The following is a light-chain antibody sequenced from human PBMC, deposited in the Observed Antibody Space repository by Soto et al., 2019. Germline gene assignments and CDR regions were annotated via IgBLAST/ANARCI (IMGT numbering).Light chain of an antibody. V-gene: IGLV2-11*01. CDR2: DVS. CDR3: CSNAGSYEV. J-gene: IGLJ2*01. Sequence: QSALPQPRSVSGSPGQSVTISCTGTSSDVGGYNYVSWYQQHPGKAPKGRIYDVSERPSGVPDRFSGSKSGNTASLTISGLQDEDEADYYCCSNAGSYEVFGGGTKLTVL. CDR1: SSDVGGYNY.